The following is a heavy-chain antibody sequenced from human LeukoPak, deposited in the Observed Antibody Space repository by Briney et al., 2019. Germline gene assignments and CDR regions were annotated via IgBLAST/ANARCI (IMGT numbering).Heavy chain of an antibody. CDR1: GXTFSSYA. Sequence: PGGSLRLSCSASGXTFSSYAVHWVRQAPGKGLEYVSAISSNGGSTYYADSVKGRFTISRDNSKNTLYLQMSSLRAEDTAVYYCVKDGSAASDAFDIWGQGTMVTVSS. CDR2: ISSNGGST. J-gene: IGHJ3*02. CDR3: VKDGSAASDAFDI. D-gene: IGHD2-2*01. V-gene: IGHV3-64D*09.